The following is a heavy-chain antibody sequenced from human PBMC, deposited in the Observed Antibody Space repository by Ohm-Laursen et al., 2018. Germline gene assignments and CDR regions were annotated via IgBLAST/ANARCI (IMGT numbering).Heavy chain of an antibody. J-gene: IGHJ1*01. CDR1: GFSFSSYW. V-gene: IGHV3-7*01. Sequence: SLRLSCAASGFSFSSYWMNWVRQSPGKGLEWVANIKGDGTETYYVDSVRGRFTISRDNPKNSLFLQLSNVRAEDTAVYYCATGWGYFPSWGQGTLVIVSS. D-gene: IGHD3-16*01. CDR2: IKGDGTET. CDR3: ATGWGYFPS.